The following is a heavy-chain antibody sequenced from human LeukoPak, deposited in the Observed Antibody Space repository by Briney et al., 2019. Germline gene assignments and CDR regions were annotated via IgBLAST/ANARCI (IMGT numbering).Heavy chain of an antibody. V-gene: IGHV3-30*04. J-gene: IGHJ3*01. CDR2: ISHDGSNK. CDR3: AKDEAHCGGDCYVFNV. D-gene: IGHD2-21*02. CDR1: GFTFSSYA. Sequence: GGSLRLSCAASGFTFSSYAMHWVRQAPGKGLEWVAVISHDGSNKYYADSVKGRFTISRDNSKNTLYLQMNSLRAEDTAAYYCAKDEAHCGGDCYVFNVWGQGTMVTVSS.